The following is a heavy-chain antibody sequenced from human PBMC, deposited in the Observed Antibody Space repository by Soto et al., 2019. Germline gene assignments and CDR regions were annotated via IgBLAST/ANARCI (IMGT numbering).Heavy chain of an antibody. CDR3: ARGGGRHAFDI. D-gene: IGHD2-15*01. V-gene: IGHV3-74*01. CDR2: INNDGSDT. CDR1: GFTFSSYW. Sequence: GGSLRLSCAASGFTFSSYWIHWVRQAPGKGLLWVSRINNDGSDTTYADSVKGRFTSSRDNTKNTLYLQMNSLRAEDTAVYYCARGGGRHAFDIWGQGTMVTVSS. J-gene: IGHJ3*02.